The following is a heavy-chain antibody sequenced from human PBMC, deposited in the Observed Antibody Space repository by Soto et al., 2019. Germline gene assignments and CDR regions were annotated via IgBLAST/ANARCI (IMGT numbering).Heavy chain of an antibody. D-gene: IGHD3-16*01. Sequence: SETLSLTCTVSGGSISSYYWSWIRQPPGKGLEWIGYIYYSGSTNYNPSLKSRVTISVDTSKNQFSLKLSSVTAADTAVYYCARDLPYDHWFDPWGQGTLVTVSS. J-gene: IGHJ5*02. CDR2: IYYSGST. V-gene: IGHV4-59*01. CDR3: ARDLPYDHWFDP. CDR1: GGSISSYY.